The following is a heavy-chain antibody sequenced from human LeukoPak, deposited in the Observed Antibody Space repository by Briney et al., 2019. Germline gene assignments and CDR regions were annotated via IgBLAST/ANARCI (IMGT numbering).Heavy chain of an antibody. J-gene: IGHJ4*02. CDR3: ARDSGGITEDFDY. CDR2: ISSEGSSI. D-gene: IGHD3-16*01. Sequence: TGGSLRLSCAASGFTFSSYWMHWVRQAPGKGLVWVSRISSEGSSISYADSVKGRFTISRDNAKNTLYLQMNSLRAEDTAVYYCARDSGGITEDFDYWGQGTLVTVSS. V-gene: IGHV3-74*01. CDR1: GFTFSSYW.